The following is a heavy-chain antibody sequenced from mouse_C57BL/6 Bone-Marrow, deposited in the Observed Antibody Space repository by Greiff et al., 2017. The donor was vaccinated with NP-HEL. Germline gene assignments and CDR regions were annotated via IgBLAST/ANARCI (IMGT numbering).Heavy chain of an antibody. CDR1: GFTFSDYG. Sequence: EVMLVESGGGLVQPGGSLKLSCAASGFTFSDYGMAWVRQAPRKGPEWVAFISNLAYSIYYADTVTGRFPISRENAKNTLYLEMSSLRSEDTAMYYCARRGYGSSYGDYYAMDYWGQGTSVTVSS. V-gene: IGHV5-15*01. D-gene: IGHD1-1*01. CDR3: ARRGYGSSYGDYYAMDY. J-gene: IGHJ4*01. CDR2: ISNLAYSI.